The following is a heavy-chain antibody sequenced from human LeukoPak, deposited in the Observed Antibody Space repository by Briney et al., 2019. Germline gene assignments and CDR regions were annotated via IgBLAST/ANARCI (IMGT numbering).Heavy chain of an antibody. CDR1: GFTFSSYS. V-gene: IGHV3-21*01. CDR3: VRETTVSLYSWLGP. D-gene: IGHD4-11*01. J-gene: IGHJ5*02. CDR2: ISSSSSYI. Sequence: GGSLRLSCAASGFTFSSYSMNWVRQAPGKGLEWVSSISSSSSYIYYADSVKGRFTISRDNAKNSLYLQMNSLRAEDTAVYYCVRETTVSLYSWLGPWGQGTLVTVSS.